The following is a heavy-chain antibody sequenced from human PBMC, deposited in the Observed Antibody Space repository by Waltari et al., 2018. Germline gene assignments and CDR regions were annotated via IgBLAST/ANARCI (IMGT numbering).Heavy chain of an antibody. CDR1: GCSISSSSSY. CDR2: IYYSGST. CDR3: ARESIVVIDFDY. D-gene: IGHD3-22*01. Sequence: QLQLQESGPGLVKPSETLSLPCPVSGCSISSSSSYWGWPRQPPGKGLGWIGSIYYSGSTYYNPSLKSRVTISVDTSKNQFSLKLSSVPAADTAVYYCARESIVVIDFDYWGQGTLVTVSS. J-gene: IGHJ4*02. V-gene: IGHV4-39*07.